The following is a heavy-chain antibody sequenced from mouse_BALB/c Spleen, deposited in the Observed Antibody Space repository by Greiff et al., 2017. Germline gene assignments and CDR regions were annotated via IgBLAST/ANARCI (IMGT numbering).Heavy chain of an antibody. Sequence: EVQRVESGGGLVKPGGSLKLSCAASGFTFSSYTMSWVRQTPEKRLEWVATISSGGSYTYYPDSVKGRFTISRDNAKNTLYLQMSSLKSEDTAMYYCTRDQKSGDYFDYGGQGTTLTVSS. CDR3: TRDQKSGDYFDY. D-gene: IGHD1-3*01. CDR2: ISSGGSYT. CDR1: GFTFSSYT. J-gene: IGHJ2*01. V-gene: IGHV5-6-4*01.